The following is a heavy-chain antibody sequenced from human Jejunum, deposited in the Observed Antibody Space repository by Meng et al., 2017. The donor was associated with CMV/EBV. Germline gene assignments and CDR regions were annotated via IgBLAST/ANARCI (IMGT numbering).Heavy chain of an antibody. CDR1: FSFRTYS. Sequence: FSFRTYSLPWVRQAPAKGLEWVSTISGSGGSTFDEDSVKGRFTISRHNSDNTLYVQLNSLRVEDAAVYYCATARVTDYTTGWRSLDYWGQGTLVTVSS. V-gene: IGHV3-23*01. CDR2: ISGSGGST. J-gene: IGHJ4*02. CDR3: ATARVTDYTTGWRSLDY. D-gene: IGHD2-8*01.